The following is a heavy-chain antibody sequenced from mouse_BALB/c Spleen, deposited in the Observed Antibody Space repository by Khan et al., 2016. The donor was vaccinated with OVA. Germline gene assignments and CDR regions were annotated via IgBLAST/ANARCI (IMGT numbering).Heavy chain of an antibody. CDR2: IYPFNAAT. J-gene: IGHJ3*01. D-gene: IGHD1-1*01. Sequence: EVQLQQSGPEVIKPGASVKLSCKASGYTFTSYVMHWVKQKPGQGLEWIGYIYPFNAATHYNEKFNGKVTLTSDKSSSTAYMELSSLTSEDSAVYYRAPVGTYYVSFVYWGQGNLVTVSA. CDR3: APVGTYYVSFVY. V-gene: IGHV1S136*01. CDR1: GYTFTSYV.